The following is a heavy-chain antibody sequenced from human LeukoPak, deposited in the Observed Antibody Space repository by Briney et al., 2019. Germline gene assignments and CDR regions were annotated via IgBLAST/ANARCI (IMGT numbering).Heavy chain of an antibody. V-gene: IGHV1-24*01. D-gene: IGHD3-22*01. Sequence: GASVKVSCKVSGYTLTELSMHWVRQAPGKGLEWMGGFDPEDGETIYAQKFQGRVTMTEDTSTDTAYMELSSLRSEDTAVYYCAKSAITMIVVCLFDYWGQGTLVTVSS. CDR1: GYTLTELS. CDR3: AKSAITMIVVCLFDY. CDR2: FDPEDGET. J-gene: IGHJ4*02.